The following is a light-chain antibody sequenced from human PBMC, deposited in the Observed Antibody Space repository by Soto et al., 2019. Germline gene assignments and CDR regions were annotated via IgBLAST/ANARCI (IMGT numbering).Light chain of an antibody. V-gene: IGLV1-40*01. CDR2: GNS. J-gene: IGLJ2*01. Sequence: QSVLTQPPSVSGAPGQRVTISCTGSSSNIGAGHDVHWYQQLPGTAPKLLIYGNSNRPSGVPDRFSASKSGTSASLAITGLQAEDEADYYCQSYDSSLSGVVFGGGTKLTVL. CDR1: SSNIGAGHD. CDR3: QSYDSSLSGVV.